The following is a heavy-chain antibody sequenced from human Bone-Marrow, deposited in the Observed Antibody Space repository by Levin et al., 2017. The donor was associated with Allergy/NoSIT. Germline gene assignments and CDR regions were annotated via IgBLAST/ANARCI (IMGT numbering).Heavy chain of an antibody. Sequence: GESLKISCAASGFTFSDHYMDWVRQAPGKGLQWVGRIRNKANRHTTEYAASVQGRLSISRDDQKKSLYFEMNRLKPEDTAVYYCVREGAAAGDFDYWGQGVLVTVSS. D-gene: IGHD6-13*01. CDR2: IRNKANRHTT. CDR1: GFTFSDHY. J-gene: IGHJ4*02. V-gene: IGHV3-72*01. CDR3: VREGAAAGDFDY.